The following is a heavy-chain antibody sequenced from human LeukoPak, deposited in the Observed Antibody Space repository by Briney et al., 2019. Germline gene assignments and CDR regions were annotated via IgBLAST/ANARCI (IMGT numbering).Heavy chain of an antibody. Sequence: SGPTLVNPTETLTLTCTFSGFSLSTSAVGVGWIRQPPGKGLEWIGEINHSGSTNYNPSLKSRVTISVDTSKNQFSLKLSSVTAADTAVYYCARGLSSRHADYGDLGSDNWFDPWGQGTLVTVSS. J-gene: IGHJ5*02. D-gene: IGHD4-17*01. CDR1: GFSLSTSAVG. CDR2: INHSGST. CDR3: ARGLSSRHADYGDLGSDNWFDP. V-gene: IGHV4-39*07.